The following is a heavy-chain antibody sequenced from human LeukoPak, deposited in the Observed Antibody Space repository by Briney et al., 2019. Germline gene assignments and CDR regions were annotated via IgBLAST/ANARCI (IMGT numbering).Heavy chain of an antibody. D-gene: IGHD6-19*01. CDR3: AKDQLRYSSGWYVHPIDY. CDR1: GFTFSSYG. V-gene: IGHV3-30*18. J-gene: IGHJ4*02. CDR2: ISYDGSNK. Sequence: PGGSLRLSCAASGFTFSSYGMHWVRQAPGKGLEWVAVISYDGSNKYYADSVKGRFTTSRDNSKNTLYLQMNSLRAEDTAVYYCAKDQLRYSSGWYVHPIDYWGQGTLVTVSS.